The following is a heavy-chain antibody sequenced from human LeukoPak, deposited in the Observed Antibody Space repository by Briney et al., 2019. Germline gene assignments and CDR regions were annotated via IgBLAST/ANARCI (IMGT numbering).Heavy chain of an antibody. Sequence: ASVKVSCKASGYTFTGYYMHWVRQAPGQGLEWMGWINPNSGGTNYAQKFQGRVTMTRDTSISTAYMELSRLRSDGTAVYYCAREAGIAAAGDYWGQGTPVTVSS. CDR1: GYTFTGYY. V-gene: IGHV1-2*02. D-gene: IGHD6-13*01. J-gene: IGHJ4*02. CDR2: INPNSGGT. CDR3: AREAGIAAAGDY.